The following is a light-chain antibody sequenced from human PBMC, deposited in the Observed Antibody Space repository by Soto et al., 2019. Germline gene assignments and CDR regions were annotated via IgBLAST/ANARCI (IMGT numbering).Light chain of an antibody. J-gene: IGKJ5*01. V-gene: IGKV3-11*01. CDR2: DAS. CDR1: QSVDTY. CDR3: QQRGTWPPT. Sequence: IVLTQSPATLSLSPGESVTLSGTTNQSVDTYFAWYQQKRGLPPRLLIYDASNRAIGIPARFSGRGSDTDFSLTISSLEPEDFAVYYCQQRGTWPPTFGRGTRLEI.